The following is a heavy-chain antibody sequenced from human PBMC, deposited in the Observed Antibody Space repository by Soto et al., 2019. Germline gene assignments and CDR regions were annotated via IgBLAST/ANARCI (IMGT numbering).Heavy chain of an antibody. CDR1: GFSISSGYY. J-gene: IGHJ4*02. V-gene: IGHV4-38-2*01. CDR2: IYHNGRI. D-gene: IGHD3-10*01. CDR3: ALQSGGSGTYVGYFDS. Sequence: SETLSLTCAVSGFSISSGYYWVWIRQPPGKGLGSVAPIYHNGRIDTNPSLKSLVTLSLDMPKSQFSLRLPSVTAADTAIYYCALQSGGSGTYVGYFDSWGQGNLVTAST.